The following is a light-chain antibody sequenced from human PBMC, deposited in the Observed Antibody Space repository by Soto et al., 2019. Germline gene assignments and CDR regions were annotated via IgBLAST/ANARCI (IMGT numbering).Light chain of an antibody. CDR3: QQSYSTPLT. CDR2: AAS. Sequence: DIQMTQSPSSLSASVGDRVTITCRASQSISSYLNWYQQKPGKAPKLLIYAASSLQSGVPSRFSGSGYGTDFTLTISNLQPEDFAIYCCQQSYSTPLTFGQGTKVEIK. J-gene: IGKJ1*01. V-gene: IGKV1-39*01. CDR1: QSISSY.